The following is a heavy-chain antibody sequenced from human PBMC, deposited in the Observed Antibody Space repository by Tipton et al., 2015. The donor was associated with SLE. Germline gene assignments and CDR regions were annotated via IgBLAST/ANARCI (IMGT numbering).Heavy chain of an antibody. D-gene: IGHD3-10*01. CDR3: ARHLGVIVAFEV. J-gene: IGHJ3*01. V-gene: IGHV4-59*01. Sequence: TLSLTCTVSGGSISNYYWSWIRQSPGKGLEWIGFFYFSGSSQYNPSPKSRVAISADMSNNQFSLELRSVTAADTAVYYCARHLGVIVAFEVWGQWTVLTVSS. CDR2: FYFSGSS. CDR1: GGSISNYY.